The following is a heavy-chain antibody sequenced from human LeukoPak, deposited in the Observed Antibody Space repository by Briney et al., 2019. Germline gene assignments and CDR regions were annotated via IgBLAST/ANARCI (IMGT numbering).Heavy chain of an antibody. CDR1: GFTLNSYL. CDR2: INKDGSGE. Sequence: RGSLKLSCAVSGFTLNSYLMSWVRQAPGRGLEWVANINKDGSGENYLDSVKGRFTVSRDNAKNSLYLQMNSLRGEDTAVYYCARSNPNRNALDLWGQGTMVTISS. V-gene: IGHV3-7*01. J-gene: IGHJ3*01. CDR3: ARSNPNRNALDL. D-gene: IGHD1-14*01.